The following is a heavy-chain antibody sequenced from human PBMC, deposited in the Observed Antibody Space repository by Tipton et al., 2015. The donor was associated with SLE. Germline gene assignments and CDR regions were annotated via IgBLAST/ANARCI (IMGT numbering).Heavy chain of an antibody. J-gene: IGHJ6*02. V-gene: IGHV3-30*04. CDR1: GFTFSIYA. CDR3: ARDVDIVATWGYGMDV. CDR2: ISYDGSNK. D-gene: IGHD5-12*01. Sequence: SLRLSCAASGFTFSIYAMHWVRQAPGKGLEWVAVISYDGSNKYYADSVKGRFTISRDNSKNTLYLQMNSLRAADTAVYYCARDVDIVATWGYGMDVWGQGTTVTVSS.